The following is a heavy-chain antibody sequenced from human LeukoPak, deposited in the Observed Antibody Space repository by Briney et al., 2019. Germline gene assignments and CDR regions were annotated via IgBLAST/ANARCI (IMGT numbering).Heavy chain of an antibody. J-gene: IGHJ3*02. CDR3: AKDSGIAVAGTLRAFDI. CDR2: ISYDGSSK. Sequence: PGGSLRLSCAASGFTFSSYGMHWVRQAPGKGLEWVAVISYDGSSKYFADSVKGRFTISRDNSKNTLYLQMNSLRAEDTAVYYCAKDSGIAVAGTLRAFDIWGQGTMVTVSS. D-gene: IGHD6-19*01. V-gene: IGHV3-30*18. CDR1: GFTFSSYG.